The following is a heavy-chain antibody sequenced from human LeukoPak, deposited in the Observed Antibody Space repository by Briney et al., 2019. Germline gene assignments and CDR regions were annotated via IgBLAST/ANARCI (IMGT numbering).Heavy chain of an antibody. V-gene: IGHV4-34*01. Sequence: PSETLSLTCAVYGGSFRGYYWSWIRQPPGKGLEWIGEINHSGSTNYNPSLKSRVTISVDTSKNRFSLKLSSVTAADTAVYYCARSYYYDSNIDYWGQGTLVTVSS. CDR2: INHSGST. CDR3: ARSYYYDSNIDY. CDR1: GGSFRGYY. J-gene: IGHJ4*02. D-gene: IGHD3-22*01.